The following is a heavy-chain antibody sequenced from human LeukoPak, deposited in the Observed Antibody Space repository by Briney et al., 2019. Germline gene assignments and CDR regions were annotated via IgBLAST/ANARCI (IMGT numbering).Heavy chain of an antibody. J-gene: IGHJ4*02. Sequence: NPSETLSLTCAVYGGSFSGYYWSWIRQPPGKGLEWIGEINHSGSTNYNPSLKSRVTISVDTSKNQFSLKLSSVTAADTAIYYCARDEGSGWYAYWGQGTLVTVSS. CDR1: GGSFSGYY. CDR2: INHSGST. V-gene: IGHV4-34*01. CDR3: ARDEGSGWYAY. D-gene: IGHD6-19*01.